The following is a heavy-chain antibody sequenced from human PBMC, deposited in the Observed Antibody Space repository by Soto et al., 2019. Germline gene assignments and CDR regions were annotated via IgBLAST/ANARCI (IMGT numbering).Heavy chain of an antibody. J-gene: IGHJ3*01. CDR2: IYYSGSTT. CDR3: ARAAIVAATIDAFDL. Sequence: PSETLSLTCTVSGGSMRPYYWSWIRQPPGQGLEWIGHIYYSGSTTNYNPSLKSRATISVDTSKNQFSLKLSSVTAADTAVYYCARAAIVAATIDAFDLWGQGTMVTVSS. D-gene: IGHD1-26*01. V-gene: IGHV4-59*01. CDR1: GGSMRPYY.